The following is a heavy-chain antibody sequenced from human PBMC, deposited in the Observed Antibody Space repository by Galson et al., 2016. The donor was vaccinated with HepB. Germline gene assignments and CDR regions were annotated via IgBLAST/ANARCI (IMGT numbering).Heavy chain of an antibody. CDR3: SRGDYYYSGMDV. V-gene: IGHV3-13*04. D-gene: IGHD3-16*01. Sequence: SLRLSCAASGFTFSRHDMHWVRQAPGKGLEWVSGIGNAGDTYYPGSVKGRFTISRDNAKNSLYLQMSSLRPGDTAVYYCSRGDYYYSGMDVWGQGTTVTVSS. CDR2: IGNAGDT. CDR1: GFTFSRHD. J-gene: IGHJ6*02.